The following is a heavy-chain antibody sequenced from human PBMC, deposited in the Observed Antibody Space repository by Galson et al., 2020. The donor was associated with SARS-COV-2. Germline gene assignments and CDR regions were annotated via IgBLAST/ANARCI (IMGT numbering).Heavy chain of an antibody. CDR2: FDPEDGET. CDR3: ATAYAYCGGDCYIEFDY. Sequence: ASVTVSCKVSGYTLTELSMHWVRQAPGKGLEWMGGFDPEDGETIYAQKFQGRVTMTEDTSTDTAYMELSSLRSEDTAVYYCATAYAYCGGDCYIEFDYWGQGTLVTVSS. D-gene: IGHD2-21*02. J-gene: IGHJ4*02. CDR1: GYTLTELS. V-gene: IGHV1-24*01.